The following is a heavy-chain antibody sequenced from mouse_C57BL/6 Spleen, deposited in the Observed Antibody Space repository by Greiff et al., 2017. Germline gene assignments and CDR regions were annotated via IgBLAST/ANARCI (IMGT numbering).Heavy chain of an antibody. CDR2: SDPENGDT. Sequence: EVQLQQSGAELVRPGASVKLSCTASGFNIKDDYMHWVKPRPEQGLEWIGWSDPENGDTEYASKFQGKATITADPSSNPAYLQLSSLTSEDTAFYYCTRRYFDYWGQGTTLTVSA. J-gene: IGHJ2*01. CDR1: GFNIKDDY. CDR3: TRRYFDY. V-gene: IGHV14-4*01.